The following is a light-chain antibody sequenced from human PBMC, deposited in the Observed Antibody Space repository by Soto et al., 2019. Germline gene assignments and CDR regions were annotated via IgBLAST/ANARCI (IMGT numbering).Light chain of an antibody. CDR1: QTVSRY. J-gene: IGKJ4*01. CDR3: QQRSTWPLFT. CDR2: DAS. Sequence: VLTQSPATLSLSPGERATLSCRASQTVSRYLAWYQHKPGQAPRLLIHDASSRATGDPARFNGSGSGTDYTLTISSLEPEDFAIYYCQQRSTWPLFTFGGGTKVEI. V-gene: IGKV3-11*01.